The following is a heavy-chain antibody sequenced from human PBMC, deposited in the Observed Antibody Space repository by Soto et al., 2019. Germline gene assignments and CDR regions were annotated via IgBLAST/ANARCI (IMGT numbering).Heavy chain of an antibody. CDR3: ASLRFLEWFHFYYYGMDV. J-gene: IGHJ6*02. Sequence: SETLCLTCTVSGGSISSYYWSWIRQPPGKGLEWIGYSYYSGSTNYNPSLKSRVTISVDTSKNQFSLKLSSVTAADTAVYYCASLRFLEWFHFYYYGMDVWGQGTTVTVSS. CDR1: GGSISSYY. D-gene: IGHD3-3*01. V-gene: IGHV4-59*08. CDR2: SYYSGST.